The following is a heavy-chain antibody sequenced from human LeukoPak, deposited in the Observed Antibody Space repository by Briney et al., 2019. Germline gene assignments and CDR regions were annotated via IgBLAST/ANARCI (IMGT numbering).Heavy chain of an antibody. V-gene: IGHV4-34*01. CDR2: INHSGST. D-gene: IGHD4-11*01. J-gene: IGHJ4*02. Sequence: SETLSLTCAVYGGSFSGYYWSWIRQPPGKGLEWIGEINHSGSTNYNPSLKSRVTISVDTSKNQFSLKLSSVTAADTAVYYYARGDYSKLDYWGQGTLVTVSS. CDR3: ARGDYSKLDY. CDR1: GGSFSGYY.